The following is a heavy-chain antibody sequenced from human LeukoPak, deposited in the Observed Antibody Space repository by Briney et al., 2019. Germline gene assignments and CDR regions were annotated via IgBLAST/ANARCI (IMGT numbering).Heavy chain of an antibody. J-gene: IGHJ4*02. D-gene: IGHD4-17*01. Sequence: GASVKVSCKASGYTFTGYYMHWVRQAPGQGLEWMGWINPNSGGTNYAQKFQGRVTMTRDTSISTAYMELRSLRSDDTAVYYCARGDDYGDYWGLYWGQGTLVTVSS. CDR1: GYTFTGYY. CDR2: INPNSGGT. V-gene: IGHV1-2*02. CDR3: ARGDDYGDYWGLY.